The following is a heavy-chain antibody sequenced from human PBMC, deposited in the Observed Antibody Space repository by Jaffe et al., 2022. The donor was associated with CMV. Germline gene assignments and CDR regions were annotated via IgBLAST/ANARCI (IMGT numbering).Heavy chain of an antibody. Sequence: EVQLVESGGGLVQPGGSLRLSCAASGFTFSSYEMNWVRQAPGKGLEWVSYISSSGSTIYYADSVKGRFTISRDNAKNSLYLQMNSLRAEDTAVYYCARAIYGDYYFDYWGQGTLVTVSS. CDR2: ISSSGSTI. CDR3: ARAIYGDYYFDY. V-gene: IGHV3-48*03. CDR1: GFTFSSYE. J-gene: IGHJ4*02. D-gene: IGHD4-17*01.